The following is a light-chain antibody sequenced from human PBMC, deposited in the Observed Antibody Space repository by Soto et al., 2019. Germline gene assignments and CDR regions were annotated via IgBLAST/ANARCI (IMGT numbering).Light chain of an antibody. V-gene: IGLV1-44*01. CDR1: SSNIGTNA. Sequence: QSVLTQPPSASGTPGQRVTISCSGGSSNIGTNAVNWYQQLPGTAPKLLIYNNNQRPSGVPDRFSASKSGTSAALAISGRQSEDEDDYYCAAWDDSLNGYVFGTGTKLTVL. CDR3: AAWDDSLNGYV. J-gene: IGLJ1*01. CDR2: NNN.